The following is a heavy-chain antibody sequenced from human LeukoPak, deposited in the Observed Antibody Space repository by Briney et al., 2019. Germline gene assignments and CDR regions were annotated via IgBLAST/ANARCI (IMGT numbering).Heavy chain of an antibody. D-gene: IGHD3-10*01. Sequence: ASVKVSCKASGHTFTNYGISWVRQAPGQGLEWMGWISTHNGYTSYAQKLQGRVTMATDTSTSTAYMELRSLRSDDTAVYYCARDYYASGSYWFDAFDIWGQGTRVTVSS. CDR3: ARDYYASGSYWFDAFDI. CDR1: GHTFTNYG. J-gene: IGHJ3*02. V-gene: IGHV1-18*01. CDR2: ISTHNGYT.